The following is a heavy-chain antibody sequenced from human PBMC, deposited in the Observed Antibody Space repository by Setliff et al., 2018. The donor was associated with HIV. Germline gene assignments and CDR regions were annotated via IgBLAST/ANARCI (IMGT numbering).Heavy chain of an antibody. Sequence: ASVKVSCKTSGFIFTDYGISWVRQATGQGPEWVAWVSGNTGDTHYIESIQGRVTLSTDKITTTVYMELRNLRSDDTAIYYCVRGVTRDISGYYRDEYFQHWGQGTPVTVSS. J-gene: IGHJ1*01. D-gene: IGHD3-22*01. CDR1: GFIFTDYG. CDR3: VRGVTRDISGYYRDEYFQH. V-gene: IGHV1-18*01. CDR2: VSGNTGDT.